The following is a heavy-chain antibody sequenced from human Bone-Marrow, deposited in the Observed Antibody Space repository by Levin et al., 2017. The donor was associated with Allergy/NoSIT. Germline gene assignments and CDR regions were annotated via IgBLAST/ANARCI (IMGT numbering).Heavy chain of an antibody. J-gene: IGHJ3*02. Sequence: SETLSLTCTVSGGSISSSSYYWGWIRQPPGKGLEWIGSIYYSGSTYYNPSLKSRVTISVDTSKNQFSLKLSSVTAADTAVYYCARHVREGYSSSGGAFDIWGQGTMVTVSS. CDR3: ARHVREGYSSSGGAFDI. CDR2: IYYSGST. V-gene: IGHV4-39*01. D-gene: IGHD6-13*01. CDR1: GGSISSSSYY.